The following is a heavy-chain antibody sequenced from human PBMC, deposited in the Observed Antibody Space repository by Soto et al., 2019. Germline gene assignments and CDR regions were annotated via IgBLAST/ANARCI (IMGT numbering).Heavy chain of an antibody. Sequence: GASVKVSCKASGGTFSSYAISWVRQAPGQGLEWMGGIIPIFGTANYAQKFQGRVTITADESTSTAYMELSSLRSEDTAVYYCAREAVPAAGWFDPCGQGTLVTVSS. J-gene: IGHJ5*02. CDR1: GGTFSSYA. D-gene: IGHD2-2*01. V-gene: IGHV1-69*13. CDR3: AREAVPAAGWFDP. CDR2: IIPIFGTA.